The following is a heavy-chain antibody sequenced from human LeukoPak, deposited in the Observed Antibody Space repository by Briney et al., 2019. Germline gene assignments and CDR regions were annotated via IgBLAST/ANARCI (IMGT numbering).Heavy chain of an antibody. Sequence: SVKVSCKASGGTFSSYAISWVRQAPGQGLEWMGGIIPIFGTANYAQRFQGRVTITADESTSTAYMELSSLRSEDTAVYYCASNYYDSSGYSRPFDYWGQGTLVTVSS. D-gene: IGHD3-22*01. CDR2: IIPIFGTA. V-gene: IGHV1-69*13. CDR3: ASNYYDSSGYSRPFDY. CDR1: GGTFSSYA. J-gene: IGHJ4*02.